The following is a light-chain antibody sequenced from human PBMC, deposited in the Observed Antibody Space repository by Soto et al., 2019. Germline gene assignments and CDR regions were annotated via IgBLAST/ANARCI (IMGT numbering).Light chain of an antibody. CDR1: QSVNSN. CDR3: QEYNYWPRGT. V-gene: IGKV3-15*01. Sequence: EIVMTQSPATLSVSPGDGATLSCRASQSVNSNLAWYQRKPGQAPRLLIYGASTRAAGTPARFSASGFGAEFTLTISSLQSEDIAVYYCQEYNYWPRGTFGQGTRVEIK. J-gene: IGKJ1*01. CDR2: GAS.